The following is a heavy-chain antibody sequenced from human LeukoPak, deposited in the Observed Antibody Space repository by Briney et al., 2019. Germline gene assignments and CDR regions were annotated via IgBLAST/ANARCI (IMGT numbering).Heavy chain of an antibody. CDR1: GFTFSSYA. J-gene: IGHJ4*02. CDR2: ISGSGGST. Sequence: PGGSLRLSCAASGFTFSSYAMSWVRQAPGKGLEWVSAISGSGGSTYYADSVKGRFTISRDNSKNTLYLQMNSLRAEDTAVYYCANSPGPYSSIAIDWGQGTLVTVSS. V-gene: IGHV3-23*01. D-gene: IGHD6-13*01. CDR3: ANSPGPYSSIAID.